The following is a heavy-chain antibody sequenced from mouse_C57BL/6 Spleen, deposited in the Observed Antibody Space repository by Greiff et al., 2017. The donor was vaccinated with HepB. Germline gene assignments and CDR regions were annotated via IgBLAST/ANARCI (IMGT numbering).Heavy chain of an antibody. CDR3: TDWLFAY. CDR2: IRLKSDNYAT. CDR1: GFTFSNYW. D-gene: IGHD4-1*01. V-gene: IGHV6-3*01. J-gene: IGHJ3*01. Sequence: EVQLQQSGGGLVQPGGSMKLSCVASGFTFSNYWMNWVRQSPEKGLEWVAQIRLKSDNYATHYAESVKGRFTISRDDSKSSVYLQMNNLRAEDTGIYYCTDWLFAYWGQGTLVTVSA.